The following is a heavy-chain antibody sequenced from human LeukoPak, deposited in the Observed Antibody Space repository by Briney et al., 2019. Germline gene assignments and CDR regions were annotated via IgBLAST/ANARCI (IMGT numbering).Heavy chain of an antibody. CDR1: GGSISSYY. CDR2: IYYSGST. D-gene: IGHD3-10*01. CDR3: ARQLWVREHSYYYYMDV. J-gene: IGHJ6*03. Sequence: PSETLSLTCTVSGGSISSYYWGWIRQPPGKGLEWIGSIYYSGSTYYNPSLKSRVTISVDTSKNQFSLKLSSVTAADTAVYYCARQLWVREHSYYYYMDVWGKGTTVTISS. V-gene: IGHV4-39*01.